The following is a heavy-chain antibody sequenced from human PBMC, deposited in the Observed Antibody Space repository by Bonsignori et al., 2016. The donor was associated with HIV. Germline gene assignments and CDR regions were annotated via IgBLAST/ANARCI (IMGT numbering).Heavy chain of an antibody. CDR3: AIPQGRSGWYPMDV. Sequence: VRQAPGKGLEWVAVISYDGSNKYYADSVKGRFTISRDNSKNTLYLQMNSLRAEDTAVYYCAIPQGRSGWYPMDVWGKGTTVTVSS. J-gene: IGHJ6*03. CDR2: ISYDGSNK. V-gene: IGHV3-30*03. D-gene: IGHD6-19*01.